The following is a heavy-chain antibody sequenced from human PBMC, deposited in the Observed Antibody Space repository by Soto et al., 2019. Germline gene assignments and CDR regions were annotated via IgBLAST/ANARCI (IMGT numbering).Heavy chain of an antibody. Sequence: PGGSLRLSCAASGFTFSSYAMSWVRQAPGKGLEWVSAISGSGGSTYYADSVKGRFTISRDNSKNTLYLQMNSLRAEDTAVYYCAKVPRAITMVRGPFDYWGQGTLVTVSS. CDR3: AKVPRAITMVRGPFDY. CDR2: ISGSGGST. CDR1: GFTFSSYA. D-gene: IGHD3-10*01. V-gene: IGHV3-23*01. J-gene: IGHJ4*02.